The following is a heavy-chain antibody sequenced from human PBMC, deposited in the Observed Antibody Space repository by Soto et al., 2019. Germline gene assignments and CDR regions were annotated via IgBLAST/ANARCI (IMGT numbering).Heavy chain of an antibody. D-gene: IGHD3-16*02. CDR2: IYYSGST. J-gene: IGHJ5*02. CDR3: ARWSYRGNWFDP. Sequence: PSETLSLTCTVSGGSISSSSYYWGWIRQPPGKGLEWIGSIYYSGSTYYNPSLKSRVTISVDTSKNQFSLKLSSVTAADTAVYYCARWSYRGNWFDPWGQGTLVTVSS. V-gene: IGHV4-39*01. CDR1: GGSISSSSYY.